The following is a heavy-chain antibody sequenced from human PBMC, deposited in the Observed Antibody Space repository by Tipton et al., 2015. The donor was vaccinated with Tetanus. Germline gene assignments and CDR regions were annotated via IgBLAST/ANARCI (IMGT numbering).Heavy chain of an antibody. D-gene: IGHD2-21*02. J-gene: IGHJ6*02. CDR2: IYYSGST. CDR1: GGSISSYY. V-gene: IGHV4-59*01. Sequence: TLSLTCTVSGGSISSYYWSWIRQPPGKGLEWIGYIYYSGSTNYNPSLKSRVTISVDTSKNQFSLKLSSVTAADTAVYYCARNGSVTPRTLYYRYNGMDVWGQGTTVTVSS. CDR3: ARNGSVTPRTLYYRYNGMDV.